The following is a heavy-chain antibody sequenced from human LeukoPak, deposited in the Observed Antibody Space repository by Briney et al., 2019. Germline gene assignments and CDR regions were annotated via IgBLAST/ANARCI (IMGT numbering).Heavy chain of an antibody. D-gene: IGHD3-22*01. CDR1: GGSLSSDSYF. CDR3: AHSSGYYYGGGFDY. J-gene: IGHJ4*02. V-gene: IGHV4-39*01. Sequence: SETLSLTCTVSGGSLSSDSYFWGWIRQPPGTGLEWIGSVFYTGNTFYSPSLKSRVTLSVDTSKNQFSLRLTSVTAADAAVYYCAHSSGYYYGGGFDYWGQGTLVTVSS. CDR2: VFYTGNT.